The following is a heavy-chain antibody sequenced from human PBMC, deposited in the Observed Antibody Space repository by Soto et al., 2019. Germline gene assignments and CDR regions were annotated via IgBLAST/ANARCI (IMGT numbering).Heavy chain of an antibody. CDR2: LSAANGDT. D-gene: IGHD6-13*01. J-gene: IGHJ5*02. CDR3: VRRHVSATGIDWFDP. Sequence: SASVKVSCKASGYTFTMYGIHCVLQSPLQRLEWMGCLSAANGDTKYSPKFQGRVTITRDTSTSTAYMELSSLRSEDTAVYYCVRRHVSATGIDWFDPWGQGTLVTVSS. V-gene: IGHV1-3*01. CDR1: GYTFTMYG.